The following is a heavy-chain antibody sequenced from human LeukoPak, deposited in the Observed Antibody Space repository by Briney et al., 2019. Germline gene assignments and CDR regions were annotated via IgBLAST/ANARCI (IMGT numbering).Heavy chain of an antibody. V-gene: IGHV1-69*13. CDR2: IIPIFGTA. CDR3: ARDKLGSSGFDY. J-gene: IGHJ4*02. Sequence: ASVKVSCKASGGTFSSYAISWVRQAPGQGLEWMGGIIPIFGTANYAQKFQGRVTITADESTSTAYMELSSLRSEDTAVYHCARDKLGSSGFDYWGQGTLVTVSS. D-gene: IGHD6-6*01. CDR1: GGTFSSYA.